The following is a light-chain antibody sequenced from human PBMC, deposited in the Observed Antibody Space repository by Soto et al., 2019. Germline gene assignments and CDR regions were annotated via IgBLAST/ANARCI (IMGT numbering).Light chain of an antibody. Sequence: DIQMTQSPSSVSASVGDRVTITCRASQGISRWLAWYQKRPGRAPKLLIYAASSLQSGVPVRFSGSGSGTDFTLTISRLEPEDFAVYFCQQYGSSPWTFGQGTKVDIK. V-gene: IGKV1-12*01. J-gene: IGKJ1*01. CDR1: QGISRW. CDR3: QQYGSSPWT. CDR2: AAS.